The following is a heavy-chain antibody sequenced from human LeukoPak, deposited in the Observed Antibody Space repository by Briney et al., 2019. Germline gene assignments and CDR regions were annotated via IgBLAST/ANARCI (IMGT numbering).Heavy chain of an antibody. CDR1: GGSISSGSYY. J-gene: IGHJ6*03. CDR2: IYTSGST. D-gene: IGHD5-18*01. Sequence: SQTLSLTCTVSGGSISSGSYYWSWIRQPAGKGLEWIGRIYTSGSTNYNPSLKSRVTISVDTSKNQFSLKLSPVTAADTAVYYCASTFWRDTAMVVAYYMDVWGKGTTVTVSS. CDR3: ASTFWRDTAMVVAYYMDV. V-gene: IGHV4-61*02.